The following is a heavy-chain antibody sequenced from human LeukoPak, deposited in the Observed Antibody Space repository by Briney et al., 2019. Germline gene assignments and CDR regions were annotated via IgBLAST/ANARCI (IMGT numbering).Heavy chain of an antibody. J-gene: IGHJ4*02. CDR2: ITPNSGDT. D-gene: IGHD1-26*01. Sequence: ASVKVSCKASGYTFTGYYIHWMRLAPGQGLEWMGRITPNSGDTIYAQKFQGRVTMTTDTSISTAYMELSSLRSDDTAVYYCARDRVGAINPDCWGQGTLVTVSS. V-gene: IGHV1-2*06. CDR1: GYTFTGYY. CDR3: ARDRVGAINPDC.